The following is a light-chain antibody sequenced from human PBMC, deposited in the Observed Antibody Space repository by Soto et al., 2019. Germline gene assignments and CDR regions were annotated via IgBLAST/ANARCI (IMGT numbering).Light chain of an antibody. CDR1: QSVRSW. CDR3: QQYDTYPYT. J-gene: IGKJ2*01. CDR2: DGS. V-gene: IGKV1-5*01. Sequence: DIQMTQSPSTLPASVGDRVTITCRASQSVRSWLAWYQQKPGKAPSLLIYDGSSLQSGVPSRFSGSGSGTGFTLTISSRQPDDFASYYCQQYDTYPYTLGQGTKVEIK.